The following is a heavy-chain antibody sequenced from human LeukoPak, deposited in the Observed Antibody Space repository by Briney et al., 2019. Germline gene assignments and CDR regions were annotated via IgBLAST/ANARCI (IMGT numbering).Heavy chain of an antibody. CDR1: GYRFTSYW. CDR3: ARRRGQDWFDP. V-gene: IGHV5-51*01. J-gene: IGHJ5*02. Sequence: GESLKISCKGSGYRFTSYWIAWVRQMPGKGLEWMGIIYPSDSDTRYSPSFQGQVTISADKSISTAYLQWSSLKASDTAMYYCARRRGQDWFDPWGQGTLVTVSS. CDR2: IYPSDSDT.